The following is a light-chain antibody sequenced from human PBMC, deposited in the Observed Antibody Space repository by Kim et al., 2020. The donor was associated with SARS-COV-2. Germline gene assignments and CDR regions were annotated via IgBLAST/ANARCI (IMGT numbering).Light chain of an antibody. V-gene: IGKV1-39*01. Sequence: DIQMTQSPSSLSASVGDRVTITCRASQSISSYLNWYQQKPGKAPKLLIYAASSLPSGVPSRFSGSGSGTDFTLTISSLQPEDFATYSCLQTDSPPYTFGQGTKLEIK. CDR1: QSISSY. CDR2: AAS. J-gene: IGKJ2*01. CDR3: LQTDSPPYT.